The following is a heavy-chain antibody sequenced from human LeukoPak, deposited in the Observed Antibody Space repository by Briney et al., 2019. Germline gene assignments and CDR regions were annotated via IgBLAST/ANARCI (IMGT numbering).Heavy chain of an antibody. CDR2: IYHSGST. Sequence: PSETLSLTCTVSGGSISSGGYYWSWIRQPPGKGLEWIGYIYHSGSTYYNPSLKSRVTISVDRSKNQFSLKLSSVTAADTAVYYCARAPEASSPQFDYWGQGTLVTVSS. CDR1: GGSISSGGYY. J-gene: IGHJ4*02. CDR3: ARAPEASSPQFDY. V-gene: IGHV4-30-2*01.